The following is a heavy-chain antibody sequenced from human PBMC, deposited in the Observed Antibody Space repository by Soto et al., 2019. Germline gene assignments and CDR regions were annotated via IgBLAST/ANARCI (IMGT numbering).Heavy chain of an antibody. J-gene: IGHJ6*02. CDR3: ASNYLYYYGSGNTNYYGMDV. V-gene: IGHV1-18*01. CDR2: ISAYNGNT. CDR1: GYTFTSYG. Sequence: GASVKVSCKASGYTFTSYGISWVRRAPGQGLEWMGWISAYNGNTNYAQKLQGRVTMTTDTSTSTAYMELRSLRSDDTAVYYCASNYLYYYGSGNTNYYGMDVWGQGTTVTVSS. D-gene: IGHD3-10*01.